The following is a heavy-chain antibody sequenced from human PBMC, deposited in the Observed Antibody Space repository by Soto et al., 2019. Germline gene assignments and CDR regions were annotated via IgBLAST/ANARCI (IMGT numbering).Heavy chain of an antibody. D-gene: IGHD3-3*01. V-gene: IGHV4-4*02. CDR2: IYHSGNT. Sequence: QVQLQESGPGLVKPSGTLSLTCTVSGGSISNNNWWSWVRQTPEKGLEWIGQIYHSGNTNYNPSIKSRVSMSVDKSKNQFSLKINSATAADTAVYYCARFLPGFVGENEAFDFWGHGTLVTVSS. CDR1: GGSISNNNW. J-gene: IGHJ4*01. CDR3: ARFLPGFVGENEAFDF.